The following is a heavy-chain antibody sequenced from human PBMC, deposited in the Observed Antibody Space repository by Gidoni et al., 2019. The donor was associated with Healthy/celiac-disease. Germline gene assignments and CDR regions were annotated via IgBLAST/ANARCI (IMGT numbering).Heavy chain of an antibody. J-gene: IGHJ4*02. Sequence: EVQLVESGGGLVKPGGSLRLSCAASGFNFSSYSLNWVRQATGKGLEWVSSISSSSSYIYYADSVKGRFTISRDNAKNSLYLQMNSLRAEDTAVYYCAREEEGYCSSTSCYTNYWGQGTLVTVSS. CDR1: GFNFSSYS. CDR2: ISSSSSYI. CDR3: AREEEGYCSSTSCYTNY. V-gene: IGHV3-21*01. D-gene: IGHD2-2*02.